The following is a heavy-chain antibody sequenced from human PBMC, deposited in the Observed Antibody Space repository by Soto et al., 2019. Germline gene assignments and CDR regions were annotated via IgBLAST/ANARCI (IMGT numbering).Heavy chain of an antibody. CDR2: ISVSGGST. CDR1: AFPFSTYA. J-gene: IGHJ6*02. V-gene: IGHV3-23*01. D-gene: IGHD2-2*01. Sequence: QLLESGGGLVQPGGSLRLSCAASAFPFSTYAMSWVRRAPEKGLEWVSIISVSGGSTYSADSVKGRFTISRDNSKNTLYLQMDSLRADDTAVYYCAKLTKYSSSWHRNYYYYYGMDLWGQGTTVTVS. CDR3: AKLTKYSSSWHRNYYYYYGMDL.